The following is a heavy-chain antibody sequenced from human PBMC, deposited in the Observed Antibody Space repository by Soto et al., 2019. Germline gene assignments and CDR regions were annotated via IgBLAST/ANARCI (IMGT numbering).Heavy chain of an antibody. CDR1: GFTFRSSA. CDR3: ATGAYCSGGSCSDYYYYYYGMDL. Sequence: ASVKVSCKTSGFTFRSSAVQWVRQARGQRLEWIGWLVVGTGNTNYAQKFQQRVTISSDRSTNTVSMELSSLTSEDTAVYYCATGAYCSGGSCSDYYYYYYGMDLWGQGTTVTVSS. J-gene: IGHJ6*02. D-gene: IGHD2-15*01. CDR2: LVVGTGNT. V-gene: IGHV1-58*01.